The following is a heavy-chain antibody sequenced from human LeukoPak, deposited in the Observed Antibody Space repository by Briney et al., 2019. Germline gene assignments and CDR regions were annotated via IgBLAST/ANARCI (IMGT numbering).Heavy chain of an antibody. D-gene: IGHD2-2*01. CDR1: GGSISSYY. CDR3: ARDEGYCSSTSCYE. J-gene: IGHJ4*02. V-gene: IGHV4-59*12. CDR2: IYYSGST. Sequence: SETLSLTCTVSGGSISSYYWSWIRQPPGKGLEWIGYIYYSGSTNYNPSLKSRVTISVDTSKNQFSLKLSSVTAADTAVYYCARDEGYCSSTSCYEWGQGTLVTVSS.